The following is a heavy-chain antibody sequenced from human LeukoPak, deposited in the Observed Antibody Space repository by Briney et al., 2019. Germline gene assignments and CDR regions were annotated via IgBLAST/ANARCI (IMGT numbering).Heavy chain of an antibody. CDR1: GGSISSSSYY. CDR2: IYYSGST. D-gene: IGHD6-13*01. J-gene: IGHJ5*02. Sequence: SETLSLTCTVSGGSISSSSYYWGWIRQPPGKGLEWIGSIYYSGSTYYNPSLKSRVTISVDTSKNQFSLKLSSVIAADTAVYYCARLQQLLGLDPWAREPRSPSPQ. CDR3: ARLQQLLGLDP. V-gene: IGHV4-39*01.